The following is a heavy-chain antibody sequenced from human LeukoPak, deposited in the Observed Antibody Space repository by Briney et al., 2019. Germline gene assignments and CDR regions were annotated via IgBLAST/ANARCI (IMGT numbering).Heavy chain of an antibody. V-gene: IGHV3-11*06. CDR2: ISSSSSYT. J-gene: IGHJ4*02. CDR1: GFTFSDYY. D-gene: IGHD1-1*01. CDR3: ARDSVAGTASGDY. Sequence: GGSLRLSCAASGFTFSDYYMSWIRQAPGKGLEWVSYISSSSSYTNYADSVKGRFTISRDNAKNSLYLQMNGLRAEDTAVYYCARDSVAGTASGDYWGQGTLVTVSS.